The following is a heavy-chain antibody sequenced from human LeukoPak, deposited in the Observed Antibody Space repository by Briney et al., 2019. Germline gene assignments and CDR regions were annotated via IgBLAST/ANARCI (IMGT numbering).Heavy chain of an antibody. CDR2: IFPGDADT. D-gene: IGHD3-10*01. CDR1: GYSFTSYW. V-gene: IGHV5-51*07. Sequence: GESLKISCKGSGYSFTSYWIGLVHQLPGKGLEWMGIIFPGDADTRYSPSFQVQVTIPSAKSISTAYLQWSSLKASDTAMYYCARWGGSGAGDNYHSSIVVWREGTTVTVSS. CDR3: ARWGGSGAGDNYHSSIVV. J-gene: IGHJ6*03.